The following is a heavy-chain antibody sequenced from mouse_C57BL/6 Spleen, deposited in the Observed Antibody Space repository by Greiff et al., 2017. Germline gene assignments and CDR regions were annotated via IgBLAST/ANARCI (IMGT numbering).Heavy chain of an antibody. CDR2: INPDSSTI. J-gene: IGHJ3*01. CDR3: ARGSSNYHWFAD. V-gene: IGHV4-1*01. D-gene: IGHD2-5*01. CDR1: GIDFSRYW. Sequence: EVKLLQSGGGLVQPGGSLKLSCAASGIDFSRYWMSWVRRAPGKGLEWIGEINPDSSTINYAPSLKDKFIISRDNAKNTLYLQMSKVRSEDTALYYCARGSSNYHWFADWGKGTLVTVSA.